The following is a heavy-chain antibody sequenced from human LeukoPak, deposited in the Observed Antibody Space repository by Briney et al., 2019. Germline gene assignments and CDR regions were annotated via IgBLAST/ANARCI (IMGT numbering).Heavy chain of an antibody. J-gene: IGHJ6*04. CDR1: GYSISSGYY. CDR2: IYHSGST. V-gene: IGHV4-38-2*02. D-gene: IGHD3-10*01. Sequence: SETLSLTCAVSGYSISSGYYWGWIRQPPGKGLEWVGRIYHSGSTYYNPSLKSRVTMSVDPSKNQFSLKLSSVTAADTAVYYCARDPTMAYYYYYGMDVWGKGTTVTVSS. CDR3: ARDPTMAYYYYYGMDV.